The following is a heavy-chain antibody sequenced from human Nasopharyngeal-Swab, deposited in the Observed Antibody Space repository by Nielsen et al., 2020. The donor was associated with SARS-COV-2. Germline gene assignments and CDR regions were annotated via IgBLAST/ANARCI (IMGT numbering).Heavy chain of an antibody. Sequence: ASVKVSCKASGYTFTRYGISWVRQAPGQGLEWMGWISAYNGNTNYAQKFQGRVTIPVDESTSTAYMELSSLRSEDTAVYYCARDLWRRAARDYYYYGMDVWGQGTTVTVSS. J-gene: IGHJ6*02. D-gene: IGHD3-3*01. CDR1: GYTFTRYG. CDR3: ARDLWRRAARDYYYYGMDV. CDR2: ISAYNGNT. V-gene: IGHV1-18*01.